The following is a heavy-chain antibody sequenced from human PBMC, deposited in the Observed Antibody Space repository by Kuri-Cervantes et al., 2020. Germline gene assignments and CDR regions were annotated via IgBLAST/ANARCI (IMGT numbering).Heavy chain of an antibody. CDR1: GYTFTTYG. D-gene: IGHD6-13*01. CDR3: ARDSSSWYIIGYFQH. J-gene: IGHJ1*01. V-gene: IGHV1-8*02. CDR2: MNPNSGNT. Sequence: ASVKVSCKASGYTFTTYGINWVRQATGQGLEWMGWMNPNSGNTGYAQKFQGRVTMTRNTSISTAYMELSSLRSEDTAVYYCARDSSSWYIIGYFQHWGQGTLVTVSS.